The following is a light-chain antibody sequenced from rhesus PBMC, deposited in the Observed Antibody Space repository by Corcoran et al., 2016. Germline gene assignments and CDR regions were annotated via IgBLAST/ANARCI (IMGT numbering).Light chain of an antibody. V-gene: IGKV1-43*01. CDR2: AAS. Sequence: DIQMTQSPSFLSASVGDRVTITCRASQGIRTYLHWYQQKPGKPPKRLFSAASSLESGVPSRFSGRGSVTDFTLTINTLQPEDFGRYCCLQYNRNPLTFDGRTKVEIK. CDR1: QGIRTY. CDR3: LQYNRNPLT. J-gene: IGKJ4*01.